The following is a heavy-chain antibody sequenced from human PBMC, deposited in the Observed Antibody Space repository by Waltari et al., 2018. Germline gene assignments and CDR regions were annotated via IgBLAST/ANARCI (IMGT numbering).Heavy chain of an antibody. J-gene: IGHJ4*01. CDR2: IKSQNDGATT. D-gene: IGHD7-27*01. CDR1: GFGFTAAW. Sequence: EVQMVESGGGSVKPGDSLRLSCVASGFGFTAAWRTWVRQAPGKGLEWFGRIKSQNDGATTDFAASVRGRFSISRDDSQNMVFLQMNSLRVEDTALYYCTTLDAPWGGWGHGTLVTVSS. CDR3: TTLDAPWGG. V-gene: IGHV3-15*01.